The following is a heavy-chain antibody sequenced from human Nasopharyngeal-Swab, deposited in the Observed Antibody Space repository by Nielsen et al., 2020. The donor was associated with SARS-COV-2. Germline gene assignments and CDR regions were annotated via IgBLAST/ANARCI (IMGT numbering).Heavy chain of an antibody. D-gene: IGHD3-3*01. Sequence: SDILSSTFTPPGSPISSYHWSWTRQPPGKGLEWIGHIYYSGSTNYNPALKSRVTTSPDTFTNPFSLKLSSVTAADTAVYYCARGLPGPYYAFWSGYYTNHYYCGMDVWGQGTTVTVSS. CDR1: GSPISSYH. CDR3: ARGLPGPYYAFWSGYYTNHYYCGMDV. J-gene: IGHJ6*02. CDR2: IYYSGST. V-gene: IGHV4-59*01.